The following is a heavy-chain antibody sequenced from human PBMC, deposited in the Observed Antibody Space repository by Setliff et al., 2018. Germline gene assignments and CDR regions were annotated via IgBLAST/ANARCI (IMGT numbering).Heavy chain of an antibody. Sequence: SETLSLTCAAYGGTFSDYHWTWIRQSPEKGLEWIGEINHRGSTNYNPSLKSRVTISIDTSRDQFSLKLISMIAADTAVYYCARGRNIAARLLDSWGQGARVTVSS. CDR1: GGTFSDYH. D-gene: IGHD6-6*01. V-gene: IGHV4-34*01. CDR2: INHRGST. J-gene: IGHJ4*02. CDR3: ARGRNIAARLLDS.